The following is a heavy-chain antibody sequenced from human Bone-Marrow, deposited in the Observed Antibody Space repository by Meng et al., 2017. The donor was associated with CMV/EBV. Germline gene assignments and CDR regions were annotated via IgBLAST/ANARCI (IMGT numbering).Heavy chain of an antibody. CDR2: ISYDGSNK. J-gene: IGHJ6*02. V-gene: IGHV3-30*04. D-gene: IGHD3-3*01. Sequence: GESLKISCAASGFTFSSYAMHWVRQAPGKGLEWVAVISYDGSNKYYADSVKGRFTISRDNSKNTLYLQMNSLRAEDTAVYYCARDSAEQYYDFWSGYLRYYYGMDVWGQGTTVTVS. CDR3: ARDSAEQYYDFWSGYLRYYYGMDV. CDR1: GFTFSSYA.